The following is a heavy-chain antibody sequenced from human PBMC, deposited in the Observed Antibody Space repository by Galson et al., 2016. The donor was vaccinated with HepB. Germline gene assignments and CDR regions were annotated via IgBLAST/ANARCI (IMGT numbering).Heavy chain of an antibody. CDR3: ARVVLREGKTHISMIVAGAFDI. J-gene: IGHJ3*02. Sequence: SVKVSCKASGGTFSRYGISWVRQAPGQGLEWMGGIIPIFGTANYAQKFQGRVTITADKSTSTAYMELSSLRSEDTAMYYCARVVLREGKTHISMIVAGAFDIWGQGTMVTVSS. CDR2: IIPIFGTA. CDR1: GGTFSRYG. V-gene: IGHV1-69*06. D-gene: IGHD3-22*01.